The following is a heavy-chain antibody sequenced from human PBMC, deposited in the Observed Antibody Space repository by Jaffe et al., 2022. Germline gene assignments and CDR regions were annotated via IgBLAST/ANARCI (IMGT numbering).Heavy chain of an antibody. CDR1: GFSLNSIGVG. J-gene: IGHJ4*02. CDR3: AHSGGFGGSTLPIDFDY. V-gene: IGHV2-5*02. CDR2: IYWDDDE. D-gene: IGHD3-10*01. Sequence: QITLKESGPTLVKPTETLTLTCTFSGFSLNSIGVGVGWIRQPPGKALEWLALIYWDDDERYSPSLKSRLTISKDTSKNQVVLTMTNLDPVDTATYYCAHSGGFGGSTLPIDFDYWGQGTLVTVSS.